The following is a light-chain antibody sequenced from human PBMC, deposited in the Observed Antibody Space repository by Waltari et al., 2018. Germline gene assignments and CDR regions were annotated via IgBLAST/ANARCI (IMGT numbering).Light chain of an antibody. Sequence: QSALTQPACVSGSPGQSITISCTGTSSDVGGYNYVSWYQQHPGTAPQLMIYDVRNRPSGVSNRSSSSRSGNTASLTISGLQAEDEADYYCSSYTRSSTFFGAGTKLTVL. CDR2: DVR. V-gene: IGLV2-14*01. CDR1: SSDVGGYNY. CDR3: SSYTRSSTF. J-gene: IGLJ2*01.